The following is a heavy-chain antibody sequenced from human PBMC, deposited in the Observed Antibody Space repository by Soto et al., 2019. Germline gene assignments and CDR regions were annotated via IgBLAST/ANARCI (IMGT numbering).Heavy chain of an antibody. CDR3: TTSVGATTAYYYYYYGMDV. D-gene: IGHD1-26*01. V-gene: IGHV3-15*07. Sequence: EVPLVESGGGLVKPGGSLRLSCAASGFTFSNAWMNWVRQAPGKGLEWVGRIKSKTDGGTTDYAAPVKGRFTISRDDSKNTLYLQMNSLKTEDTAVYYCTTSVGATTAYYYYYYGMDVWGQGTTVTVSS. CDR2: IKSKTDGGTT. CDR1: GFTFSNAW. J-gene: IGHJ6*02.